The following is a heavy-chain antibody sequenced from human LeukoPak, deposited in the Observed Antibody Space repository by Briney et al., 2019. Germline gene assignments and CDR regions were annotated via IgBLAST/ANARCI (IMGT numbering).Heavy chain of an antibody. CDR1: GGSFIGYY. J-gene: IGHJ4*02. D-gene: IGHD3-10*01. CDR3: AALWSGGYY. V-gene: IGHV4-34*01. Sequence: PSETLSLTCAVYGGSFIGYYWSWIRQPPGKGLEWIGEINHSGSTNYNPSLKSRVTISVDTSKNQFSLKLSSMTAADTAVYYCAALWSGGYYWGQGTLVTVSS. CDR2: INHSGST.